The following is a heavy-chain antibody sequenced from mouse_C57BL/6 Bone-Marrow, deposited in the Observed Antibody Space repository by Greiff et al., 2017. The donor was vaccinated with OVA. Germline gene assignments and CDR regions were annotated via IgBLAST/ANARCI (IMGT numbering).Heavy chain of an antibody. CDR2: INPSNGGT. CDR1: GYTFTSYW. D-gene: IGHD1-1*01. CDR3: ERSDYYGRSYQYYFDY. V-gene: IGHV1-53*01. J-gene: IGHJ2*01. Sequence: QVQLQQPGTELVKPGASVKLSCKASGYTFTSYWMHWVKQRPGQGLEWIGNINPSNGGTNYNEKFKSKATLTVDKSSSTAYMQLSSLTSEDSAVYYGERSDYYGRSYQYYFDYWGQGTTLTVSS.